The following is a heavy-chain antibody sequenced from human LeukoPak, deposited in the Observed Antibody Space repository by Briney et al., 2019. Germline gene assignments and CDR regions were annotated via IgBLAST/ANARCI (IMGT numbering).Heavy chain of an antibody. Sequence: ASVKVSCKASGYSFIGYYMHWVRQAPREGLEWMGRINPDSGGTNSTQKFQGRVTMTRDTSISTFYMELSSLSSDDSAVYYCARGKTSSGWYFLDYWGQGTLVTVSS. CDR1: GYSFIGYY. CDR3: ARGKTSSGWYFLDY. J-gene: IGHJ4*02. D-gene: IGHD3-22*01. V-gene: IGHV1-2*06. CDR2: INPDSGGT.